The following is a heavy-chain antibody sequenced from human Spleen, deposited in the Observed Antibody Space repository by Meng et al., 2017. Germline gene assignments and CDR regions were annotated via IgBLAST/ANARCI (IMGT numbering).Heavy chain of an antibody. J-gene: IGHJ5*02. D-gene: IGHD2-2*01. CDR3: SRVGTSSKWFDP. V-gene: IGHV4-59*13. CDR1: GGSIRNDY. Sequence: QMQLQESGPGPVKPSETLSLTCTVSGGSIRNDYWSWIRQSPGKGLEWIAYIYDSETTNYSPSLESRVTISIDTSKNQFSLKMTSVTAADTAVYYCSRVGTSSKWFDPWGQGTLVTVSS. CDR2: IYDSETT.